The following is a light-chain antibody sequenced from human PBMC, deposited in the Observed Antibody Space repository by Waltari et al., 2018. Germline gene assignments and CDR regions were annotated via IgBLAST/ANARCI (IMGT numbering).Light chain of an antibody. Sequence: EIVLTQSPATLSLSPGERATLSCRASQSVSSYLAWHQQKSGQAPRLLINNTSNRATGIPARFSGSGSGTDFTLTISSLEPEDFAVYYCQQRYNWPRTFGQGTKVEVK. CDR1: QSVSSY. J-gene: IGKJ1*01. CDR2: NTS. V-gene: IGKV3-11*01. CDR3: QQRYNWPRT.